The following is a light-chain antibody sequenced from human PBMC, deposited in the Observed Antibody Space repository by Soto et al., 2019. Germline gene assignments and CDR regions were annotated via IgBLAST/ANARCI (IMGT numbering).Light chain of an antibody. CDR1: QRVSSN. V-gene: IGKV3-20*01. J-gene: IGKJ1*01. CDR2: DES. CDR3: QQYGSSPRT. Sequence: ELVMTQSPATLSASAGERATLSWWASQRVSSNLAWYQQKTVQSPRLLIYDESSRATGIPDRFSGSGYGTDFTLTISRLETEDFAVYYCQQYGSSPRTFGQGTKVDI.